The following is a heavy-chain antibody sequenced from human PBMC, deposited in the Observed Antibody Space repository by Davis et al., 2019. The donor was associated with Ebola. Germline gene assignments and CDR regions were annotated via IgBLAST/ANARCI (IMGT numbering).Heavy chain of an antibody. J-gene: IGHJ6*02. CDR1: GFTFSSYW. CDR2: INSDGSST. V-gene: IGHV3-74*01. Sequence: HTGGSLRLSCAASGFTFSSYWMNWVRQAPGKGLVWVSRINSDGSSTSYADSVKGRFTISRDNAKNTLYLQMNSLRAEDTAVYYCARSGYYYGMDVWGQGTTVTVSS. D-gene: IGHD6-25*01. CDR3: ARSGYYYGMDV.